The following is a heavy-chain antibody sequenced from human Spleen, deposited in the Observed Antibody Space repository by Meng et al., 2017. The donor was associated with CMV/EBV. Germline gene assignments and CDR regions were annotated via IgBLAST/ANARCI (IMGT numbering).Heavy chain of an antibody. J-gene: IGHJ5*02. CDR1: GASIDTSSYY. Sequence: SETLSLTCTVSGASIDTSSYYWGWIRQPPGKGLEWIGSISYGGSTYYNPSLKSRVSISVDTSKNQFSLKMTSVTAADTAVYSCARHSDYRRRYWFDPWGQGTLVTVSS. D-gene: IGHD6-25*01. CDR2: ISYGGST. CDR3: ARHSDYRRRYWFDP. V-gene: IGHV4-39*01.